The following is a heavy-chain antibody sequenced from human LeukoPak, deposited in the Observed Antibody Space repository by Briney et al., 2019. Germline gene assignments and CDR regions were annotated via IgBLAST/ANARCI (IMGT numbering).Heavy chain of an antibody. Sequence: PGGALRPSCAAPGFTFDDYAMHWVRQAPGKGLGWVSGISWNSGSIGYADSVKGRFTISRDNAKNSLYLQMNSLGAEDTAAYYCASTIGSAGTQYWGQGTLVTVSS. CDR3: ASTIGSAGTQY. J-gene: IGHJ4*02. CDR1: GFTFDDYA. V-gene: IGHV3-9*01. D-gene: IGHD6-13*01. CDR2: ISWNSGSI.